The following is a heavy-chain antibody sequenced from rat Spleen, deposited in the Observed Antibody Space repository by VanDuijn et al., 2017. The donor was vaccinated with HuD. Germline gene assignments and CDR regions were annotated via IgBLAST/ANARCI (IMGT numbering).Heavy chain of an antibody. CDR3: ARQNWGSNYFDY. CDR1: GFIFSDYY. V-gene: IGHV5-25*01. CDR2: ISTGGGNI. Sequence: EVQLVESGGGLVQPGRSLKLSCAVSGFIFSDYYMVWVRQAPTKGLEWVASISTGGGNIYYRDSVKGRFTISRDNAKSTLYLQMDSLRSEDTATYYCARQNWGSNYFDYWGQGVMVTVSS. D-gene: IGHD5-1*01. J-gene: IGHJ2*01.